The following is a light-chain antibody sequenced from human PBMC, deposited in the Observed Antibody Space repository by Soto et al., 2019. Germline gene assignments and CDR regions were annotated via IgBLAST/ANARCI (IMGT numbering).Light chain of an antibody. J-gene: IGKJ1*01. CDR2: GAS. Sequence: EIVLKQSPGTLSLSPGERATLSCGASQSVSNNYLAWYQQKPGQAPRLLIYGASNRATGIPDRFSGSGSGTDFTLTISRLEPEDFAVYYCQQYGSSGTFGQGTKV. CDR3: QQYGSSGT. CDR1: QSVSNNY. V-gene: IGKV3-20*01.